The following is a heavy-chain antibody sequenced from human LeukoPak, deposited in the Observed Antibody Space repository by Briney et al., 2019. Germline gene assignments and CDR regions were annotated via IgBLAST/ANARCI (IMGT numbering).Heavy chain of an antibody. CDR1: GGSISSYY. J-gene: IGHJ5*02. V-gene: IGHV4-34*01. D-gene: IGHD2-15*01. Sequence: SETLSLTCTVSGGSISSYYWSWIRQPPGKGLEWIGEINHSGRSNYNPSLKSRVIISVDTSKNQFSLKLSSVTAADTAVYYCARPLGYCSDSRCPQSWFDPWGQGTLVTVSS. CDR3: ARPLGYCSDSRCPQSWFDP. CDR2: INHSGRS.